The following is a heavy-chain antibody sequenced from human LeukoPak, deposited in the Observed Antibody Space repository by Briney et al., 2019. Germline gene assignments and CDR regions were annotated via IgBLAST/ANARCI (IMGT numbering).Heavy chain of an antibody. D-gene: IGHD3-3*01. V-gene: IGHV3-23*01. Sequence: PGGSLRLSCAASGFTFSSYSMNWVRQAPGKGLEWVSAISGSGGSTYYADSVKGRFTISRDNSKNTLYLQMNSLRAEDTAVYYCAKDPGRDYDFWSGYSYYYGMDVWGQGTTVTVSS. CDR3: AKDPGRDYDFWSGYSYYYGMDV. CDR1: GFTFSSYS. CDR2: ISGSGGST. J-gene: IGHJ6*02.